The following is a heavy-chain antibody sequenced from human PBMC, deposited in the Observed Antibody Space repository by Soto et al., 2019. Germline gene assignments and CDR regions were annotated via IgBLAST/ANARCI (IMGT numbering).Heavy chain of an antibody. Sequence: SGTLSLTCAVSGGSISSGGYSWSWIRQPPGKGLEWIGYMYHSGSTYYNPSLKSRVTISVDRSKNQFSLKLSSVTAADTAVYYCSRGQVVAAQHWGQGTLVTVSS. J-gene: IGHJ4*02. D-gene: IGHD2-15*01. V-gene: IGHV4-30-2*01. CDR1: GGSISSGGYS. CDR3: SRGQVVAAQH. CDR2: MYHSGST.